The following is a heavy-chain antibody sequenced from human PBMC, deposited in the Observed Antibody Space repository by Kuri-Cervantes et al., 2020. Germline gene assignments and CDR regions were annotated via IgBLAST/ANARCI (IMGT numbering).Heavy chain of an antibody. V-gene: IGHV3-66*02. CDR2: IYSGGST. D-gene: IGHD3-3*01. CDR1: GFTFSSYA. J-gene: IGHJ4*02. Sequence: GESLKISCAASGFTFSSYAMSWVRQAPGKGLEWVSVIYSGGSTYYADSVKGRFTISRDNSKNTLYLQMNSLRAEDTAVYYCATGDGVLGFLGYWGQGTLVTVSS. CDR3: ATGDGVLGFLGY.